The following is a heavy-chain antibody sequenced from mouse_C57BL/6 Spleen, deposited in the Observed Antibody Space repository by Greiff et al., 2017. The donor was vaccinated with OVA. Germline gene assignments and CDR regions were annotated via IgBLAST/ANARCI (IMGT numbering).Heavy chain of an antibody. J-gene: IGHJ2*01. CDR3: ARTAQATHFDY. Sequence: ESGPGLVKPSQSLSLTCSVTGYSITSGYYWNWIRQFPGNKLEWMGYISYDGSNNYNPSLKNRISITRDTSKNQFFLKLNSVTTEDTATYYCARTAQATHFDYWGQGTTLTVSS. V-gene: IGHV3-6*01. CDR1: GYSITSGYY. D-gene: IGHD3-2*02. CDR2: ISYDGSN.